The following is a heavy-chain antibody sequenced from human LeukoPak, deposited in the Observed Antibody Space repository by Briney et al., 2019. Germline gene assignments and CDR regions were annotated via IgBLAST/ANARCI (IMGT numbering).Heavy chain of an antibody. V-gene: IGHV3-74*01. CDR1: GFTFSGHW. CDR3: ASLPD. J-gene: IGHJ4*02. Sequence: PGGSLRLSCAVSGFTFSGHWMFWVRQAPGKGLVWVSSTNSDGSSTGYTDSVKGRFTVSRDNAKNTLYLQMNSLRAEDTAVYYCASLPDWGQGTLVTVSS. CDR2: TNSDGSST.